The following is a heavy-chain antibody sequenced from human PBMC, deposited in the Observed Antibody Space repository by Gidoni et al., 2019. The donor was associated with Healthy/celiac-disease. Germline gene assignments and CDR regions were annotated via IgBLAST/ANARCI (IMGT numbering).Heavy chain of an antibody. CDR3: ARIIPFDP. D-gene: IGHD2-21*01. V-gene: IGHV4-39*01. Sequence: QLQLQESGPGLVKPSEPLSPTCPVSGGSISSSSYYWGWIRQPPGKGLEWIGSIYYSGSTYYNPSLKSRVTISVDTSKNQFSLKLSSVTAADTAVYYCARIIPFDPWGQGTLVTVSS. CDR2: IYYSGST. CDR1: GGSISSSSYY. J-gene: IGHJ5*02.